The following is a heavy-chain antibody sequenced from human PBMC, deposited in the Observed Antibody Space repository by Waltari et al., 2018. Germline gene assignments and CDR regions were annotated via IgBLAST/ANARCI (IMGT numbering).Heavy chain of an antibody. CDR2: IYYSGST. Sequence: QLQLQESGPGLVKPSETLSLNCTVSGGSISSSSYYWGWIRQPPGQGMGWIGSIYYSGSTYYNPSLKSRVTISVDTSKNQFSLKLSSVTAADTAVYYCARPRGSYDYVWGSYRPQYFDYWGQGTLVTVSS. J-gene: IGHJ4*02. CDR3: ARPRGSYDYVWGSYRPQYFDY. V-gene: IGHV4-39*01. D-gene: IGHD3-16*02. CDR1: GGSISSSSYY.